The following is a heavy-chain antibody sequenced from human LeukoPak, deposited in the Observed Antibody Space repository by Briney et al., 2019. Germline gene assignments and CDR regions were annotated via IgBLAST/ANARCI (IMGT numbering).Heavy chain of an antibody. CDR1: GYTFTSYY. D-gene: IGHD3-22*01. V-gene: IGHV1-46*01. CDR2: INPSGGST. J-gene: IGHJ4*02. CDR3: ARERTGNSDSSRHYDY. Sequence: ASVKASCKASGYTFTSYYMHWVRQAPGQGLEWMGIINPSGGSTSYAQKFQGRVTMTRDTSTSTVYMELSSLRSEDTAVYYCARERTGNSDSSRHYDYWGQGTLVTVSS.